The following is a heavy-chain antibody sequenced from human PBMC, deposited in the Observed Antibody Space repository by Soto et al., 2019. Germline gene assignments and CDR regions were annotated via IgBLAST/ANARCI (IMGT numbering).Heavy chain of an antibody. J-gene: IGHJ6*02. CDR1: GFAFNNYS. CDR3: ARDRVPYVYFYYGMDV. Sequence: QVQLVESGGGVVQPGRSLRLSCAASGFAFNNYSMHWVRQAPGKGLEWVAIMSMDGSNKYYADSVKGRFTISRDNSKGILYLQMSSLGPEDTAVYFCARDRVPYVYFYYGMDVWGQGATVTVSS. D-gene: IGHD3-10*02. CDR2: MSMDGSNK. V-gene: IGHV3-30-3*01.